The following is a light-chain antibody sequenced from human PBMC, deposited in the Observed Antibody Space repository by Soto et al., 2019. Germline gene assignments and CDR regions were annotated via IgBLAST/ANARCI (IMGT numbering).Light chain of an antibody. CDR2: DAS. Sequence: DVQMTQSPSTLSASDGDTVTITCRASRSFTRWLAWYQQKPGKAPKLLIYDASSLQSGVPSRFSGSGSGTEFTLTISSLHPDDFATYYCQQYDSYPWTFGRGTKVDIK. CDR1: RSFTRW. J-gene: IGKJ1*01. CDR3: QQYDSYPWT. V-gene: IGKV1-5*01.